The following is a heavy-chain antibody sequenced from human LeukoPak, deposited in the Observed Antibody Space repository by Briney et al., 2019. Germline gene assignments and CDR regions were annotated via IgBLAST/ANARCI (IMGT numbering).Heavy chain of an antibody. CDR3: ATLLRFLEWLPNY. V-gene: IGHV3-53*01. D-gene: IGHD3-3*01. CDR1: GFTVSSNY. Sequence: GGSLRLSCAASGFTVSSNYMSWVRQAPGKGLEWVSVIYSGGSTYYADSVKGRFTISRDNAKNSLYLQMNSLRAEDTAVYYCATLLRFLEWLPNYWGQGTLVTVSS. CDR2: IYSGGST. J-gene: IGHJ4*02.